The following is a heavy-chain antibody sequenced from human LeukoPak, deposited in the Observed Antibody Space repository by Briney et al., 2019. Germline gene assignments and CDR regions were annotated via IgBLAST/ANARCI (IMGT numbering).Heavy chain of an antibody. D-gene: IGHD4-17*01. CDR2: ISAGADST. V-gene: IGHV3-23*01. J-gene: IGHJ4*02. Sequence: GGSLRLSCAASTFTFSGYAMSWVRQAPGKGLEWVSAISAGADSTYYADSVQGRFTISRDNSKNTLFLQMSGLRAEDTAVYFCARGAYGDYDYWGQGTLVTVSS. CDR3: ARGAYGDYDY. CDR1: TFTFSGYA.